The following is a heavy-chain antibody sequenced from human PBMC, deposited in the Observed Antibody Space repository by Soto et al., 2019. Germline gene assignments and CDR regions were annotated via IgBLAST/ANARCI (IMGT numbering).Heavy chain of an antibody. CDR3: ARDKEQWLVTVFDY. D-gene: IGHD6-19*01. J-gene: IGHJ4*02. CDR1: GYTFTSYG. CDR2: ISAYNGNT. Sequence: GASVKVSCKASGYTFTSYGISWVRQAIGQGLERMGWISAYNGNTNYAQKLQGRVTMTTDTSTSTAYMELRSLRSDDTAVYYCARDKEQWLVTVFDYWGQGTLVTVSS. V-gene: IGHV1-18*01.